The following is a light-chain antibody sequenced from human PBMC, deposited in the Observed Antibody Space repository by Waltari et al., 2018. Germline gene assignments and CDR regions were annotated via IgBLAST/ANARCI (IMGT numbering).Light chain of an antibody. CDR3: MQSTQLPLA. CDR2: EVS. Sequence: EIVMTQTPLSLSVTPGQPASIPCRSSQSLLNIDGKTYLYWYVQKPGQPPQLLINEVSNRFSGVPDRFSGSGSGTDFTLKISRVEAEDFGVYYCMQSTQLPLAFGRGTKVEIK. CDR1: QSLLNIDGKTY. V-gene: IGKV2D-29*01. J-gene: IGKJ4*02.